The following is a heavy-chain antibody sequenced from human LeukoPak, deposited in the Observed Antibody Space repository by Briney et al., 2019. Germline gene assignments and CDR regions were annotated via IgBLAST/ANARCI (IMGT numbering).Heavy chain of an antibody. CDR2: INKDGSAQ. Sequence: GGSLRLSCIASGFTFSSYWMNWVRQSPGKGPEWVATINKDGSAQDYVDSVKGRFTISRDNAKNSVFLQMDSLRAEDTARYYCARDIDSWGQGRLVTVSS. CDR3: ARDIDS. J-gene: IGHJ4*02. CDR1: GFTFSSYW. V-gene: IGHV3-7*01.